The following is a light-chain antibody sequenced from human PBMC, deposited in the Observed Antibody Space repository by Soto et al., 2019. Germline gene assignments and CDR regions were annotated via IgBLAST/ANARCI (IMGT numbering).Light chain of an antibody. CDR3: QQSYSTLFT. CDR1: QSISSY. V-gene: IGKV1-39*01. CDR2: AAS. J-gene: IGKJ3*01. Sequence: DIQTTQSPSSLSASVGDRVTITCRASQSISSYLNWYQQKPGKAPKLLIYAASSLQSGVPSRFSGSGSGTDFTLTTSSLQPEDFATYYCQQSYSTLFTFGPGTKVDIK.